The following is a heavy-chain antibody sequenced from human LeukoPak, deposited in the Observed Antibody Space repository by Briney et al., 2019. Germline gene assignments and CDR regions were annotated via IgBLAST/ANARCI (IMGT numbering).Heavy chain of an antibody. CDR3: ARDGDCSSTTCNYGMDV. V-gene: IGHV4-59*01. CDR1: GGSISTYY. J-gene: IGHJ6*04. CDR2: IHYSGTT. D-gene: IGHD2-2*01. Sequence: SETLSLTCTVSGGSISTYYWSWIRQPPGEGLEWIGYIHYSGTTKYNPSLKSRVIISVDASKNQFSLKLSSVTAADTAVYYCARDGDCSSTTCNYGMDVWGKGTTVTVSS.